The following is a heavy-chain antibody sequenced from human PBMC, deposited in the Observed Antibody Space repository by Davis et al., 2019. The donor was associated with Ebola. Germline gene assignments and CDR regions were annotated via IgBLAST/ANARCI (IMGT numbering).Heavy chain of an antibody. D-gene: IGHD5-18*01. CDR1: GFTFSSYW. Sequence: GGSLRLSCAASGFTFSSYWMSWVRQAPGKGLQWVANIKEDGSATYYDDSLKGRFTISRDNDRNSLYLQINNLRVEDTAVYYCARDAGYSYGFDYWGQGTLVTVSS. J-gene: IGHJ4*02. CDR3: ARDAGYSYGFDY. V-gene: IGHV3-7*01. CDR2: IKEDGSAT.